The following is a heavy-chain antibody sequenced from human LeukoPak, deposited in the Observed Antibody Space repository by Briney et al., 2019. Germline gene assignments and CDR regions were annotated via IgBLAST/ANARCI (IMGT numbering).Heavy chain of an antibody. CDR1: GFTLDDYA. CDR3: ANLGSAGCRRITSCSAYMDV. CDR2: ISWNSGSI. J-gene: IGHJ6*03. Sequence: PGRSLRLSCAASGFTLDDYAMHWVRQAPGKGLEWGSGISWNSGSIGYADSVQGRFTISRDNAKNSLYLQMNSLRDEDTALYYCANLGSAGCRRITSCSAYMDVWGKGTTVTVSS. V-gene: IGHV3-9*01. D-gene: IGHD2-2*01.